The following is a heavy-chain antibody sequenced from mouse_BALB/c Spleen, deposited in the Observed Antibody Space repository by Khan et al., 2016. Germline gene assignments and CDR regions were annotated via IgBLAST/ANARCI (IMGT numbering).Heavy chain of an antibody. D-gene: IGHD1-1*02. V-gene: IGHV1-7*01. CDR1: GYTFTSYW. Sequence: QVQLQQSGAELAKPGASVKMSCKASGYTFTSYWMHWVKQRPGQGLEWIGYINPSTGYTEYNQKFKDKATLTADKSSSTAYMQLSSLTSEDSAVYDCARSDYGSYWGQGTTLTVSS. J-gene: IGHJ2*01. CDR3: ARSDYGSY. CDR2: INPSTGYT.